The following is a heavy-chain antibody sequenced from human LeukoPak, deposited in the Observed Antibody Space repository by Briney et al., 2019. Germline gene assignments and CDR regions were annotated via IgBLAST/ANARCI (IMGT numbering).Heavy chain of an antibody. CDR1: GGTFSSYA. V-gene: IGHV1-69*13. Sequence: SVKVSCKASGGTFSSYAISWVRQAPGQGLEWMGGIIPIFGTANYAQKFQDRVTITADESTGTAYMELSSLTSEDTGMYYCARWDAHYYEGDNWFEPWGQGTLVTVSS. J-gene: IGHJ5*02. D-gene: IGHD3-16*01. CDR2: IIPIFGTA. CDR3: ARWDAHYYEGDNWFEP.